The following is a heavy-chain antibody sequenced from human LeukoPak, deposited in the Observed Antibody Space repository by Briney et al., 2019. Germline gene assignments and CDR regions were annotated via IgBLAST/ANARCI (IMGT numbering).Heavy chain of an antibody. CDR1: AYTFTIYG. CDR2: ISAYNGNT. CDR3: ARPVRREAFDI. J-gene: IGHJ3*02. V-gene: IGHV1-18*01. D-gene: IGHD1-26*01. Sequence: ASVTVSFTSSAYTFTIYGISWVRHAPGQGLEWMGWISAYNGNTNYAQKLQGRVTMTTDTSTSTAYMELRRLRSDDTAVYYCARPVRREAFDIWGQGTMVTVSS.